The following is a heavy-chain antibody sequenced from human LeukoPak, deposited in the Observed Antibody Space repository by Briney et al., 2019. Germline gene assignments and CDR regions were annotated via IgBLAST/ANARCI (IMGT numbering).Heavy chain of an antibody. D-gene: IGHD3-9*01. Sequence: GASVKVSCKASSYMFTRYGISWVRQAPGQGLEWMGWISGSNGSTNYAQKFLGRVSMTADTSTSTAYMELRSLTSDDTAVYYCARSGRGTYFYFDLWGQGTLVTVSS. V-gene: IGHV1-18*01. CDR1: SYMFTRYG. J-gene: IGHJ4*02. CDR2: ISGSNGST. CDR3: ARSGRGTYFYFDL.